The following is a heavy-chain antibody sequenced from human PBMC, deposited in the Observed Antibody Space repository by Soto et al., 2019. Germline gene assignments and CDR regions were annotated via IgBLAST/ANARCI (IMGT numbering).Heavy chain of an antibody. CDR3: ARPNCGRDCYSDEYFQH. J-gene: IGHJ1*01. CDR2: INPNSGGT. CDR1: GYTFTGYY. D-gene: IGHD2-21*02. Sequence: ASVKVSCKASGYTFTGYYMHWVRQAPGQGLEWMGWINPNSGGTNYAQKFQGRLTMTRDTSISTPYMELSRLRSDETAVYYCARPNCGRDCYSDEYFQHWGQRTLVTVSS. V-gene: IGHV1-2*02.